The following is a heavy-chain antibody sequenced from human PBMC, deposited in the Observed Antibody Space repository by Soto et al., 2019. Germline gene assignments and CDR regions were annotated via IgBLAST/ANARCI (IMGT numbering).Heavy chain of an antibody. D-gene: IGHD3-16*02. CDR1: GFTFSSYS. CDR2: ISSSSSTI. V-gene: IGHV3-48*02. Sequence: PGGSLRLSCAASGFTFSSYSMNWVRQAPGKGLEWVSYISSSSSTIYYADSVKGRFTISRDNAKNSLYLQMNSLRDEDTAVYYCAREIMITFGGVIAPAYGMDVWGQGTTVTSP. J-gene: IGHJ6*02. CDR3: AREIMITFGGVIAPAYGMDV.